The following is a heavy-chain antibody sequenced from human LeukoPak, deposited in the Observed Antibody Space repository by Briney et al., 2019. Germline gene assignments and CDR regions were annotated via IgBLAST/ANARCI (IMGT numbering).Heavy chain of an antibody. CDR3: AKVGPGVVPAASFDY. J-gene: IGHJ4*02. V-gene: IGHV3-23*01. Sequence: GGSLRLSCAASGFTFTTYWMSWVRQAPGKGLEWVSAISGSGGSTYYADSVKGRFTISRDNSKNTLYLQMNSLRAEDTAVYYCAKVGPGVVPAASFDYWGQGTLVTVSS. CDR2: ISGSGGST. CDR1: GFTFTTYW. D-gene: IGHD2-2*01.